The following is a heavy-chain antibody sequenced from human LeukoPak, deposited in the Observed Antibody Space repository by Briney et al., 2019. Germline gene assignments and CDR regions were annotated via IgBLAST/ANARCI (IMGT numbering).Heavy chain of an antibody. V-gene: IGHV3-48*04. CDR3: ARDRSVVAGRYYFDY. D-gene: IGHD6-19*01. J-gene: IGHJ4*02. CDR1: GFTFSSYS. Sequence: GGSLRLSCAASGFTFSSYSMNWVRQAPGRGLEWISYTSSRSSTIYYADSVEGRFSISTDNAENSLYLQMNSLRAEDTAVYYCARDRSVVAGRYYFDYWGQGTLVTVSS. CDR2: TSSRSSTI.